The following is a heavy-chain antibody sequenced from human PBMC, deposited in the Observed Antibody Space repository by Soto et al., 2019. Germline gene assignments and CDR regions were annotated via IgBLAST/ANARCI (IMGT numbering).Heavy chain of an antibody. Sequence: SETLSLTCTVSVGSISSYYWIWIRQPAGKGLEWIGRIYTSGSTNYNPSLKSRVTMSVDTSKNQFSLKLSSVTAADTAVYYCAREKLTYYYDSSGYLWFDCWGQGTLVTV. D-gene: IGHD3-22*01. CDR3: AREKLTYYYDSSGYLWFDC. CDR2: IYTSGST. CDR1: VGSISSYY. V-gene: IGHV4-4*07. J-gene: IGHJ4*02.